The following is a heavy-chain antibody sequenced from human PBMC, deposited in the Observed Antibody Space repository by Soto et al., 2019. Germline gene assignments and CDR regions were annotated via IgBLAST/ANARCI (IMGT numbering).Heavy chain of an antibody. V-gene: IGHV3-23*01. D-gene: IGHD7-27*01. J-gene: IGHJ3*02. CDR1: GFTFSSYA. CDR3: AKDPGASDDAFDI. CDR2: ITGGGVST. Sequence: EVQLLESGGGLVQPGGSLRLSCAASGFTFSSYAMSWVRQAPGKGLEWVSAITGGGVSTYYADSVKGRFTISRDNSKDTLYLQINRLRAEDTAVYYCAKDPGASDDAFDIWGQGTMVTVSS.